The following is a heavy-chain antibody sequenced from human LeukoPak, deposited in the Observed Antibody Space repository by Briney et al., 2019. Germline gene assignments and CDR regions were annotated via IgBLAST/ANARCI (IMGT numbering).Heavy chain of an antibody. CDR1: GFSFSSYW. CDR2: IRQDESER. CDR3: ASAKWYYYDTSDYQTPDVRSGFDY. J-gene: IGHJ4*02. V-gene: IGHV3-7*01. D-gene: IGHD3-22*01. Sequence: GGSLRLSCEGSGFSFSSYWMTWVRQLPGKGPEWVANIRQDESERYFADSVKGRFTISRDNAKKSVYLHMSSLRAEDTAVYYCASAKWYYYDTSDYQTPDVRSGFDYWGQGTLVTVSS.